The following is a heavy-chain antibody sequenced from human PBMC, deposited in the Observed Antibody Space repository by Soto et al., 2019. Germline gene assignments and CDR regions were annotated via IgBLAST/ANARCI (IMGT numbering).Heavy chain of an antibody. V-gene: IGHV1-18*01. CDR3: PRDNGYESDY. D-gene: IGHD5-12*01. J-gene: IGHJ4*02. CDR2: ISAYNGNT. CDR1: GYTFTSYG. Sequence: QVQLVQSGAEVKKPGASVKVSCKASGYTFTSYGISSVQQAPGQGLAWMGWISAYNGNTNYAQKLLGRVTMTTDTSTRTAYMELRSLRVDNTFVFYCPRDNGYESDYWGQGLLVTVS.